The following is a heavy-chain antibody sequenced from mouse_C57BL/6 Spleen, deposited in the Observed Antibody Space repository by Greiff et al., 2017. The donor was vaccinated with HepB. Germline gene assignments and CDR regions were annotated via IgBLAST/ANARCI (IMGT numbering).Heavy chain of an antibody. CDR2: IDPSDSET. J-gene: IGHJ4*01. D-gene: IGHD3-2*02. CDR3: VRQLRLPDAMDY. Sequence: QVQLQQPGAELVRPGSSVKLSCKASGYTFTSYWMHWVKQRPIQGLEWIGNIDPSDSETHYNQKFKDKATLTVDKSSSTAYMQLSSLTSEDSAVYYCVRQLRLPDAMDYWGQGTSVTVSS. V-gene: IGHV1-52*01. CDR1: GYTFTSYW.